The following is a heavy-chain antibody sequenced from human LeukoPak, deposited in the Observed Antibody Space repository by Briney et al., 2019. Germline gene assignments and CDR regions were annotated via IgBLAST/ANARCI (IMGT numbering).Heavy chain of an antibody. CDR1: GFAFSGSA. V-gene: IGHV3-7*01. CDR3: ARVEDYDILTGFDC. J-gene: IGHJ4*02. CDR2: IKQDGREK. D-gene: IGHD3-9*01. Sequence: PGGSLRLSCAASGFAFSGSALHWVRQASGKGLEWVANIKQDGREKYYVDSVKGRFTISRDNTKNSLYVQMNSLRAEDTAVYYCARVEDYDILTGFDCWGQGILVTVSS.